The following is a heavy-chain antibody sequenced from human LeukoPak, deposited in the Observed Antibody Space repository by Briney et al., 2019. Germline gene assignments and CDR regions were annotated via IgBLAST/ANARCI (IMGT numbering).Heavy chain of an antibody. D-gene: IGHD3-10*01. Sequence: GGSLRLSCAASGFTFSSYARSWVRQAPGERQEGGGRLKRKTDGGTTDYAAHVKGRFTISRDNSKNTLYLQMNSLKTEHTAVYYCTTDQTMVRGVIIPYFDYWGQGTLVTVST. CDR2: LKRKTDGGTT. CDR1: GFTFSSYA. V-gene: IGHV3-15*01. J-gene: IGHJ4*02. CDR3: TTDQTMVRGVIIPYFDY.